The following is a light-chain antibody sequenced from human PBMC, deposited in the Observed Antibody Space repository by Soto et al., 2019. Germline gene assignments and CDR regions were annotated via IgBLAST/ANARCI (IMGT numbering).Light chain of an antibody. CDR2: GAS. CDR3: QQYHTWPIT. CDR1: QSFSSSY. Sequence: EIVLTLSPGTLSLSPGERATLSCRASQSFSSSYLAWYQQKPGQAPRLLIYGASTRATGIPARFSGSGSGTEFTLTISSLQSEDCAMYYCQQYHTWPITFGGGTKVDIK. J-gene: IGKJ4*01. V-gene: IGKV3-20*01.